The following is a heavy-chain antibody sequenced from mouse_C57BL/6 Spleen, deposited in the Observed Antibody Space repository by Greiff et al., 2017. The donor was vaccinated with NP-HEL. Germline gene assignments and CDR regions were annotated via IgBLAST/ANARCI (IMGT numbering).Heavy chain of an antibody. CDR1: GFNIKDDY. J-gene: IGHJ1*03. Sequence: EVQLQQSGAELVRPGASVKLSCTASGFNIKDDYMHWVKQRPEQGLEWIGWIDPENGDTEYASKFQGKATITADTSSNTAYLQLSSLTSEDTAVYYCTTPTTVVKRYFDVWGTGTTVTVSS. V-gene: IGHV14-4*01. D-gene: IGHD1-1*01. CDR3: TTPTTVVKRYFDV. CDR2: IDPENGDT.